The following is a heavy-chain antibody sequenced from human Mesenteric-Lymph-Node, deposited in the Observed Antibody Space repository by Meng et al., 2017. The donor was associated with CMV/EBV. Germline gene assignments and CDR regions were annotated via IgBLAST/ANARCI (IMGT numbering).Heavy chain of an antibody. J-gene: IGHJ4*02. V-gene: IGHV3-23*01. CDR3: AKDFTRGFDY. Sequence: GESLKISCAASGFTFSSYAMSWVRQAPGKGLEWVSAISGSGGNTYYADSVKGRFTISRDNSKNTLYLRMNSLRAEDTAIYYCAKDFTRGFDYWGQGTLVTVSS. CDR1: GFTFSSYA. CDR2: ISGSGGNT. D-gene: IGHD3-3*01.